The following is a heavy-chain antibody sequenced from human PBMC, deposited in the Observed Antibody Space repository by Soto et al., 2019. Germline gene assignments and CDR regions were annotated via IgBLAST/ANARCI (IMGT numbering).Heavy chain of an antibody. CDR2: ISTTSSDI. J-gene: IGHJ6*03. Sequence: EEQLVESGGGLIKPGGSLRLSCVVSGFTFSDYTLNWVRQAPGRGLEWVSSISTTSSDIYYADSVKGRFTISRDNAKNSLYLQIDGLSAADTAVYYCTPDASTAPKRICYYYYMNVWGKGTKITVSS. CDR3: TPDASTAPKRICYYYYMNV. CDR1: GFTFSDYT. D-gene: IGHD2-2*01. V-gene: IGHV3-21*01.